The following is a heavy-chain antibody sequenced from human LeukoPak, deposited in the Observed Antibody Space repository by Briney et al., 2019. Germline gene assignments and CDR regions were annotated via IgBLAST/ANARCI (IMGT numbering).Heavy chain of an antibody. CDR3: ARRWLPGGWFDP. Sequence: SETLSLTCTVSGSSISRSSYYWGWIRQPPGKGLEWIGSIYYSGSTYYNPSLKSRVTISVDTSKNQLSLKLSSVTAADTAVYYCARRWLPGGWFDPWGQGTLVTVSS. CDR2: IYYSGST. V-gene: IGHV4-39*01. D-gene: IGHD5-24*01. CDR1: GSSISRSSYY. J-gene: IGHJ5*02.